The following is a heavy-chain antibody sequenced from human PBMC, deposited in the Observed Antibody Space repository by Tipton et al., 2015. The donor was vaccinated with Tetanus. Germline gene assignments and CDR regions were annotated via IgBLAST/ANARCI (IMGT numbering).Heavy chain of an antibody. CDR1: GGSVSSGSYY. V-gene: IGHV4-61*01. J-gene: IGHJ6*02. D-gene: IGHD6-13*01. Sequence: TLSLTCTVSGGSVSSGSYYWSWIRQPPGKGLEWIGYIYYSGSTSYNPSLKSRVTISVDTSKNQFSLKLSSVTAADTAVYYCARDGGQQLANYYYYGMDVWGQGTTVTVSS. CDR3: ARDGGQQLANYYYYGMDV. CDR2: IYYSGST.